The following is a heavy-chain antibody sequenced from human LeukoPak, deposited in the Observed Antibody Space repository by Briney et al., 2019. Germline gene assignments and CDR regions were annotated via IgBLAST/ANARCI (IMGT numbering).Heavy chain of an antibody. Sequence: GGSLRLSCAASGFTFDDYAMHWVRQAPGKGLEWVSGISWNSGSIGYADSVKGRFTISRDNAKNSLYLQMNSLRAEDMALYYCAKDKGFGSSGWYYFDYWGREPWSPSPQ. CDR1: GFTFDDYA. D-gene: IGHD6-19*01. V-gene: IGHV3-9*03. J-gene: IGHJ4*02. CDR2: ISWNSGSI. CDR3: AKDKGFGSSGWYYFDY.